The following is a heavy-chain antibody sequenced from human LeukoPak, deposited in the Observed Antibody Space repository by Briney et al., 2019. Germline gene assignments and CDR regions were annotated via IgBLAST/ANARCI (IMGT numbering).Heavy chain of an antibody. CDR2: ISSSSSYI. Sequence: NPGGSLRLSCAASGFTFSSYGMHWVRQAPGKGLEWVSSISSSSSYIYYADSVKGRFTISRDNAKNSPYLQMNSLRAEDTAVYYCARAYDYGDLGWFDPWGQGTLVTVSS. D-gene: IGHD4-17*01. CDR1: GFTFSSYG. V-gene: IGHV3-21*01. CDR3: ARAYDYGDLGWFDP. J-gene: IGHJ5*02.